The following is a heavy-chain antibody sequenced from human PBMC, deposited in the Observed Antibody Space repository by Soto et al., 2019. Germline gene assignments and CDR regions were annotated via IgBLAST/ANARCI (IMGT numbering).Heavy chain of an antibody. Sequence: QVQLVQSGAEVKKPGASVKVSCKTSGYTFTNHGINWVRQAPGQGLEWRGWINPYNANVNYAQKLQGRVTMTTVTTTSTADRDLRSLTSAATSFYYWARDRVAGIWGDDVDIWGQATMVTVSS. CDR1: GYTFTNHG. D-gene: IGHD3-16*01. V-gene: IGHV1-18*04. CDR2: INPYNANV. J-gene: IGHJ3*02. CDR3: ARDRVAGIWGDDVDI.